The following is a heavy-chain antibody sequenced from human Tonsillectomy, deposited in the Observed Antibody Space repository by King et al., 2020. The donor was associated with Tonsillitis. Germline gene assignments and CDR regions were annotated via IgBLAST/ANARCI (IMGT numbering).Heavy chain of an antibody. CDR2: IYYSGST. D-gene: IGHD3-10*01. Sequence: VQLQESGPGLVKPSQTLSLTCTVSGGSISSGDYYWSWIRQPPGKGLEWIGYIYYSGSTNYNPSLKSRVTISVDTSKNQFSLKLSSVTAADTAVYYCARSSGEYYGMDVWGQGTTVTVSS. V-gene: IGHV4-30-4*01. CDR1: GGSISSGDYY. CDR3: ARSSGEYYGMDV. J-gene: IGHJ6*02.